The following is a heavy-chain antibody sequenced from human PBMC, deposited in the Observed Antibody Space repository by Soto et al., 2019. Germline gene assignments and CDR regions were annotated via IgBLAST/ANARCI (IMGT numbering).Heavy chain of an antibody. Sequence: SVKVSCKASGGTFSSYAISWVRQAPGQGLEWMGGIIPIFGTANYAQKFQGRVTITADESTSTAYMELSSLRSEDTAVYYCARDPGYCSGGSCYIFDYWGQGTLVTVSS. D-gene: IGHD2-15*01. CDR1: GGTFSSYA. J-gene: IGHJ4*02. CDR2: IIPIFGTA. CDR3: ARDPGYCSGGSCYIFDY. V-gene: IGHV1-69*13.